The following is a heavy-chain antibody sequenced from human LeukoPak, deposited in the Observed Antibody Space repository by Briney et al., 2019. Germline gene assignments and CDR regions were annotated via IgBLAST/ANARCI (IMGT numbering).Heavy chain of an antibody. D-gene: IGHD6-19*01. V-gene: IGHV1-69*13. Sequence: ASVKVSCKASGGTFISYAISWVRQAPGQGLEWMGGIIPIFGTANYAQKFQGRVTITADESTSTAYMELSSLRSEDTAVYYCARDPRGGSSGWYNYYGMDVWGQGTTVTVSS. CDR3: ARDPRGGSSGWYNYYGMDV. CDR2: IIPIFGTA. J-gene: IGHJ6*02. CDR1: GGTFISYA.